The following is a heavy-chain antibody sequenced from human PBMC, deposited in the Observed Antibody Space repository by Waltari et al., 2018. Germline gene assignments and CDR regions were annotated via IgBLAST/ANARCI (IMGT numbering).Heavy chain of an antibody. J-gene: IGHJ4*02. CDR3: AKDRYSSGWNPYYFDY. V-gene: IGHV3-23*01. D-gene: IGHD6-19*01. CDR2: ISGSGGST. CDR1: GFTFSSYA. Sequence: EVQLLESGGGLVQPGGSLRLSCAASGFTFSSYAMSWVRQAPGQGLEWVSAISGSGGSTYYADSVKGRLTISRDNSKNTLYLQMTSLRAEDTAVYYCAKDRYSSGWNPYYFDYWGQGTLVTVSS.